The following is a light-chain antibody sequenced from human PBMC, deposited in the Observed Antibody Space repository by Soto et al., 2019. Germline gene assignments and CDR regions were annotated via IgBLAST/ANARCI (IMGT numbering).Light chain of an antibody. CDR1: QSLLQSNGYNY. CDR3: MQALQTPST. Sequence: DIVMTQSPLSLPVTPGEPASISCRSSQSLLQSNGYNYLHWYLQKPGQSPQLLIYLGSNRASGVPDRFSGSGSGTDFTLKISRVEAEDVGVYYCMQALQTPSTFGQGTKVDIK. CDR2: LGS. J-gene: IGKJ1*01. V-gene: IGKV2-28*01.